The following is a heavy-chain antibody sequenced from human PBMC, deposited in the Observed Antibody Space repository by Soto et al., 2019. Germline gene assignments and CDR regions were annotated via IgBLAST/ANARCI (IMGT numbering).Heavy chain of an antibody. D-gene: IGHD5-12*01. CDR2: SSWNSGSI. CDR3: AKDNMATIIKGSWFDP. CDR1: GFTFHDYA. J-gene: IGHJ5*02. Sequence: GGSLRLSCAASGFTFHDYAMHWVRQAPGKGLEWVSGSSWNSGSIGYAGSVKGRFTISRDNAKNSLYLQMNSLRAEDTALYYCAKDNMATIIKGSWFDPWGQGTLVTVSS. V-gene: IGHV3-9*01.